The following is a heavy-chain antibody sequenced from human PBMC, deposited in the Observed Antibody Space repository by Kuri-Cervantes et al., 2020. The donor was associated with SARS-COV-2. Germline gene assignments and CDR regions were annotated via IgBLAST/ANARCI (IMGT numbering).Heavy chain of an antibody. D-gene: IGHD7-27*01. V-gene: IGHV3-7*01. CDR1: GFTFSSYW. Sequence: GESLKISCAASGFTFSSYWMSWVCQAPGKGLEWVANIKQDGSEKYYVDSVKGRFTISRDNAKNSLYLQMNSLRAEDTAVYYCARDRELGTRGTNWFDPWGQGTLVTVSS. J-gene: IGHJ5*02. CDR2: IKQDGSEK. CDR3: ARDRELGTRGTNWFDP.